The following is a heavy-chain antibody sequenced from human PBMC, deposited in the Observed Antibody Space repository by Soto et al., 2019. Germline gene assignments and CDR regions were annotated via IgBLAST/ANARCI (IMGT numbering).Heavy chain of an antibody. CDR1: GYTFIHYY. Sequence: QVQLVQSGAEVKKPGASVKISCTASGYTFIHYYIHWVRQAPGQGLEWMAIINPNGGSTNYAQKFQGRVTVTSDTSTTTVSMELNSLESDDTAVDCCARSLLQGDFWGQGTLVTVSS. V-gene: IGHV1-46*01. J-gene: IGHJ4*02. CDR2: INPNGGST. CDR3: ARSLLQGDF. D-gene: IGHD2-21*01.